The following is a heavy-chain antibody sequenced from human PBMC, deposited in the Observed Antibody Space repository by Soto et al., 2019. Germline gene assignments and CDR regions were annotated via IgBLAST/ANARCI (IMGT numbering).Heavy chain of an antibody. D-gene: IGHD2-15*01. CDR3: AKGDGIVVVVAAHYIDY. V-gene: IGHV3-23*01. CDR2: ISGSGGST. Sequence: GGSLRLSCAASGFTFSSYAMSWVRQAPGKGLEWVSAISGSGGSTYYADSVKGRFTISRDNSKNTLYLQMNSLRAEDTAVYYCAKGDGIVVVVAAHYIDYWGQGTLVTVSS. CDR1: GFTFSSYA. J-gene: IGHJ4*02.